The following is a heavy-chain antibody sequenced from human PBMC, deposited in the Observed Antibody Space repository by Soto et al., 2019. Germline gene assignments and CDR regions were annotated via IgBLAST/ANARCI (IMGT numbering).Heavy chain of an antibody. V-gene: IGHV4-30-4*01. Sequence: SETLSLTCTVSGGSISSGDHYWSWIRQSPGKGLEWIGYIYYSGSTYHNPSLKSRLSISVDTSRNQFSLKLSSVTAADTAVYFCARGNLNWFDPWGQGTLVTSPQ. CDR2: IYYSGST. CDR3: ARGNLNWFDP. CDR1: GGSISSGDHY. D-gene: IGHD1-1*01. J-gene: IGHJ5*02.